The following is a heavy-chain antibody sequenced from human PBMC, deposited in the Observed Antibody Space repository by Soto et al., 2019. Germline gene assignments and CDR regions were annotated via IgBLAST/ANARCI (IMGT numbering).Heavy chain of an antibody. CDR1: GFTFSNAW. Sequence: EVQLVESGGGLVKPGGSLRLSCAASGFTFSNAWMNWVRQAPGKGLEWVGRIKSKTDGETTDYAAPVKGRFTISRDDSKNTLYLQMSSLKTDDTAVYYCPTVLAGTHAFDIWGQGTMVTVSS. CDR3: PTVLAGTHAFDI. D-gene: IGHD6-19*01. J-gene: IGHJ3*02. V-gene: IGHV3-15*07. CDR2: IKSKTDGETT.